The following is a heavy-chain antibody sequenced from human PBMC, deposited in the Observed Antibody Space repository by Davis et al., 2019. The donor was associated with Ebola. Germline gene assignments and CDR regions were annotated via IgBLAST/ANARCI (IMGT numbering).Heavy chain of an antibody. Sequence: PSETLSLTCAISGDSVSSRGAAWNWIRQSPSRGLEWLGRTYYTSQWYNDYAVSVKSRITINLDTSNNQLSLQLNSVTPEDTAVYYYASRWLRRGGVDPWGQGTLVTVSS. D-gene: IGHD5-12*01. CDR2: TYYTSQWYN. V-gene: IGHV6-1*01. CDR1: GDSVSSRGAA. J-gene: IGHJ5*02. CDR3: ASRWLRRGGVDP.